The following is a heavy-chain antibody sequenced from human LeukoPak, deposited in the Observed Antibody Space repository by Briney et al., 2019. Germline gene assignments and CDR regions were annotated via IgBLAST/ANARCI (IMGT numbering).Heavy chain of an antibody. Sequence: GGSLRLSCAASEFTVNSNYMSWVRQAPGKGLEWVSLIYSGGSTYYADSVKGRFTISRHNSRNTLYLQMNSLRAEDTAVYYCARHIGFDAFDILGQGTMVTVSS. CDR2: IYSGGST. CDR3: ARHIGFDAFDI. V-gene: IGHV3-53*04. CDR1: EFTVNSNY. J-gene: IGHJ3*02.